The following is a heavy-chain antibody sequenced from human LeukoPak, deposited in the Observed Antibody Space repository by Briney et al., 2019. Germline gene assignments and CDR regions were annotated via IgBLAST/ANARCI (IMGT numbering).Heavy chain of an antibody. V-gene: IGHV1-2*02. J-gene: IGHJ3*02. Sequence: GASVKVSCKASGYTFTGYYMHWVRQAPGQGLEWMGWINPNSGGTNYAQKFQGRVTMTEDTSTDTAYMELSSLRSEDTAVYYCATDRFLNAFDIRGQGTMVTVSS. CDR2: INPNSGGT. D-gene: IGHD3-3*01. CDR3: ATDRFLNAFDI. CDR1: GYTFTGYY.